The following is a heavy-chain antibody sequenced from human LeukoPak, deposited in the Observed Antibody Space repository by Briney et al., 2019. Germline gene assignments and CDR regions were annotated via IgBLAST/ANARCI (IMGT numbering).Heavy chain of an antibody. CDR3: ARLDTAMVTRGFDP. D-gene: IGHD5-18*01. CDR1: GYTFTGYY. V-gene: IGHV1-2*02. J-gene: IGHJ5*02. CDR2: INSNSGGT. Sequence: ASVKVSCKASGYTFTGYYMHWVRQAPGQGLEWMGWINSNSGGTNYAQKFQGRVTMTRDTSISTAYMELSSLRSEDTAVYYCARLDTAMVTRGFDPWGQGTLVTVSS.